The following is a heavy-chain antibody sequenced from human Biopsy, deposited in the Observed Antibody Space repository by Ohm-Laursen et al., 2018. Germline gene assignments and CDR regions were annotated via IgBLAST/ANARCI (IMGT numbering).Heavy chain of an antibody. V-gene: IGHV4-59*01. CDR3: ARDRGYYSDRTVPGYFDL. CDR2: VYYTGST. D-gene: IGHD3-22*01. CDR1: GDSISIYY. Sequence: TLSLTWNASGDSISIYYWSWIRQSPGKGLEWIGYVYYTGSTGYNPSLQSRVTISVDTSKNHFSLRLRSVTPADTAIYYCARDRGYYSDRTVPGYFDLWGRGTLVTVSS. J-gene: IGHJ2*01.